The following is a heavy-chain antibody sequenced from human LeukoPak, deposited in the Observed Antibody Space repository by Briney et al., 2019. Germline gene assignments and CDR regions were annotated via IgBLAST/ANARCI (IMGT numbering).Heavy chain of an antibody. Sequence: GGSLRLSCAASGFTFSRYAMSWVRQAPGKGLEWVSAISGSGGSTYYAGSVKGRFTISRDNSKNTLYLQMNSLRAEDTAVYYCSTTYYYDSSEGYWGQGTLVTVSS. CDR1: GFTFSRYA. CDR3: STTYYYDSSEGY. D-gene: IGHD3-22*01. J-gene: IGHJ4*02. CDR2: ISGSGGST. V-gene: IGHV3-23*01.